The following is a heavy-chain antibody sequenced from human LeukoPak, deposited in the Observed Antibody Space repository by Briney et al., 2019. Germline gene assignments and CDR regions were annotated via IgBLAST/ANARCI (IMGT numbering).Heavy chain of an antibody. CDR1: GFTFSSSW. CDR2: INSDESVT. V-gene: IGHV3-74*03. Sequence: GVLRLSCAASGFTFSSSWMQWVRQAPGQGLVWASRINSDESVTTYTNSVKGRFTISRDNAKNTLYLQMNSLRAEDTAMYYCVRSRFTTSSFDYWGQGTLVTVSS. J-gene: IGHJ4*02. CDR3: VRSRFTTSSFDY. D-gene: IGHD2-2*01.